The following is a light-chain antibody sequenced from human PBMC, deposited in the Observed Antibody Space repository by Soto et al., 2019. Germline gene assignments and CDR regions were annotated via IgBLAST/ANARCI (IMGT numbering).Light chain of an antibody. CDR3: SSYTRSSTSYV. CDR1: SSDVGGYNY. V-gene: IGLV2-14*01. Sequence: QSVLTQPASVSGSPGQSITISCTGTSSDVGGYNYVSWYQQQPGKPPKLMIDEVSNRPSRVSNRFSGSKSGNTASLTISGLQAEDEADYYCSSYTRSSTSYVFGTGTKVTVL. J-gene: IGLJ1*01. CDR2: EVS.